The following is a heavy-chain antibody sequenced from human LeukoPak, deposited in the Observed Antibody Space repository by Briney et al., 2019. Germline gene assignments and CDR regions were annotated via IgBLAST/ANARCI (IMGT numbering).Heavy chain of an antibody. D-gene: IGHD2-15*01. CDR1: GYTFTGYY. J-gene: IGHJ6*02. CDR3: ARDGCSGGSCYYYYYGMDV. V-gene: IGHV1-2*02. Sequence: GASVKVSCKASGYTFTGYYMQWVRQAPGQGLERMGWINPNSGGTNYAQKFQDRVTMTRDTSISTAYMELSRLRSDDTAVYYCARDGCSGGSCYYYYYGMDVWGQGTTVTVSS. CDR2: INPNSGGT.